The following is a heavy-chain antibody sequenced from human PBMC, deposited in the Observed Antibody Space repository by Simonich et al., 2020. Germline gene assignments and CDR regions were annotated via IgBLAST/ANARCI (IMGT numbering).Heavy chain of an antibody. CDR2: SNPNSGGT. CDR1: GYTFTGSY. CDR3: ATGIAARYYYYGMDV. V-gene: IGHV1-2*06. Sequence: QVQLVQSGAEVKKPGASVKVSCKASGYTFTGSYMHWVRQAPGQGLEWMGRSNPNSGGTNYAQKVQGRVTMTRDTSNSTAYMELSRLRSDDTAVYYGATGIAARYYYYGMDVWGQGTTVTVSS. D-gene: IGHD6-6*01. J-gene: IGHJ6*02.